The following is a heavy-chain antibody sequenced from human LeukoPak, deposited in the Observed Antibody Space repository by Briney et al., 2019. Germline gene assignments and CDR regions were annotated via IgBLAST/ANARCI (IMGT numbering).Heavy chain of an antibody. J-gene: IGHJ4*02. CDR3: AVSMTTVARGGYYFDY. V-gene: IGHV4-59*01. CDR2: IYYSGST. CDR1: GGSISSYY. D-gene: IGHD4-17*01. Sequence: ASETLSVTCTDSGGSISSYYWSWIRQPPGKGLEWIGYIYYSGSTHYNPSLKSRVTISVDTSKNQFSLKLSSVTAADTAVYYCAVSMTTVARGGYYFDYWGQGTLVTVSS.